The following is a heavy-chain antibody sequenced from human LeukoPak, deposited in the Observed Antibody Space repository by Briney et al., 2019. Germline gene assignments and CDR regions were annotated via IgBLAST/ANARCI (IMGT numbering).Heavy chain of an antibody. D-gene: IGHD2-15*01. CDR1: GYTFTGYY. CDR2: INYNGGGT. CDR3: ATSPYCSGGSCPAGGDAFDI. V-gene: IGHV1-2*02. Sequence: ASVKVSCKASGYTFTGYYMHWVRQAPGKGLEWVGWINYNGGGTNYAQKFQGRLTMTRDTSINTPYLQWSSLKAADTAMYYCATSPYCSGGSCPAGGDAFDIWGQGTMVTVSS. J-gene: IGHJ3*02.